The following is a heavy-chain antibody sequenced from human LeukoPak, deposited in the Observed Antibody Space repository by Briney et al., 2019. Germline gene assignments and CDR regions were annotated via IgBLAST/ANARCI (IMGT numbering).Heavy chain of an antibody. CDR3: TYYYGSGTPWS. CDR2: IKSKTDGGTT. V-gene: IGHV3-15*07. CDR1: GFTFSNAW. J-gene: IGHJ5*02. D-gene: IGHD3-10*01. Sequence: PGGSLRLSCAASGFTFSNAWMNWVRQAPGKGLEWVGRIKSKTDGGTTDYAAPVKGRFTISRDDSKNTLYLQMNSLKTGDTAVYYCTYYYGSGTPWSWGQGTLVTVSS.